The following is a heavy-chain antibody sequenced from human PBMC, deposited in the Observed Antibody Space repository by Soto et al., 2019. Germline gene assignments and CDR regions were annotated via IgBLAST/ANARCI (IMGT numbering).Heavy chain of an antibody. Sequence: SETLSLTCTVSGGSVSSGSYYWSWIRQPPGKGLEWIGYIYYSGSTNYNPSLKSRVTISVDTSKNQFSLKLSSVTAADTAVYYCARGGSGWHPKDYWGQGTLVTVSS. V-gene: IGHV4-61*01. D-gene: IGHD6-19*01. J-gene: IGHJ4*02. CDR2: IYYSGST. CDR1: GGSVSSGSYY. CDR3: ARGGSGWHPKDY.